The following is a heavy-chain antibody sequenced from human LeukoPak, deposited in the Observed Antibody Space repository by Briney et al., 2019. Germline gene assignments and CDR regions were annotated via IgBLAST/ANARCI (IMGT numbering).Heavy chain of an antibody. J-gene: IGHJ4*02. Sequence: ASVKVSCKASGYTFTSYDINWVRQATGQGLEWMGWMNPNSGNTGYAQKFQGRVTMTRNTSISTAYMELSSLRSEDTAVYYCARARKPIRYFDWLLFYWGQGTLVTVSS. CDR1: GYTFTSYD. V-gene: IGHV1-8*01. CDR2: MNPNSGNT. D-gene: IGHD3-9*01. CDR3: ARARKPIRYFDWLLFY.